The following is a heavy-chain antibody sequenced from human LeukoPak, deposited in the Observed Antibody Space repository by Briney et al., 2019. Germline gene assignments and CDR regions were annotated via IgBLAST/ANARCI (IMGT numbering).Heavy chain of an antibody. J-gene: IGHJ5*02. Sequence: SETLSLTCTVSGGSISGADYYWSWIRQPPGKGLEWIGYVYYSGSTYYSPSLKSRLTISVDTSENQFSLKLNSVTAADTAVYYCARGGGGSSTVTTYWFDPWGQGALVTVSS. CDR2: VYYSGST. CDR3: ARGGGGSSTVTTYWFDP. V-gene: IGHV4-30-4*01. D-gene: IGHD4-17*01. CDR1: GGSISGADYY.